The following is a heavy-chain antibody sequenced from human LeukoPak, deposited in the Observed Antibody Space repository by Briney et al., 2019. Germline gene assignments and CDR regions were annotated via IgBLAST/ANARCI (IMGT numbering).Heavy chain of an antibody. V-gene: IGHV4-61*02. D-gene: IGHD1-1*01. CDR3: ARGERVQSGAFDI. Sequence: SQTLSLTCTVSGGSLSSGSYYWSWIRQPAGKGLEWIGRIYTSESTNYNPSLKSRVTISVDRSKNQFSLKLSSVTAADTAVYYCARGERVQSGAFDIWGQGTMVTVSS. CDR1: GGSLSSGSYY. J-gene: IGHJ3*02. CDR2: IYTSEST.